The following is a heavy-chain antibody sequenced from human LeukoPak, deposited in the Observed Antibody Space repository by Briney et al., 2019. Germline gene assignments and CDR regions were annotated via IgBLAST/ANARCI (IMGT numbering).Heavy chain of an antibody. CDR2: IYHSGST. J-gene: IGHJ4*02. V-gene: IGHV4-38-2*02. CDR1: GYSITSGYY. D-gene: IGHD2-8*02. CDR3: ARDVSPTGF. Sequence: SETLSLTCTVSGYSITSGYYWGWIRLPPGKGLEWLGSIYHSGSTFYNPSLKSRVTISVDTSKNQFSLKLNSVTAADTAIYYCARDVSPTGFWGQGTLVTVSS.